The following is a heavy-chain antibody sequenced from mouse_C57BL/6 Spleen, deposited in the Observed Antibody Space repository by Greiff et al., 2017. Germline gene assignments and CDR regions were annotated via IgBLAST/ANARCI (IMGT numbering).Heavy chain of an antibody. CDR2: ISSGSSTI. V-gene: IGHV5-17*01. CDR1: GFTFSDYG. D-gene: IGHD4-1*01. CDR3: ATNWDDAMDY. Sequence: EVKLQESGGGLVKPGGSLKLSCAASGFTFSDYGMHWVRQAPEQGLEWVAYISSGSSTIYYADTVTGRFTISRDNSKNTLFLQMTSLRAEDTAMYYCATNWDDAMDYWGQGTSVTVSS. J-gene: IGHJ4*01.